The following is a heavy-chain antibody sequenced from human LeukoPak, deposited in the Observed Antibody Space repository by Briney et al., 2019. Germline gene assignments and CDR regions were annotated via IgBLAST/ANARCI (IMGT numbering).Heavy chain of an antibody. J-gene: IGHJ6*03. CDR1: GGSISSSSYY. CDR3: ARVAAAAGTFFIDYYYYMDV. D-gene: IGHD6-13*01. CDR2: LDYSGST. Sequence: SETLSLTCTVSGGSISSSSYYWGWVRQPPGKGLEWIGSLDYSGSTYYNPSLKSRVTISVDRSKNQFALRLSSVTAADTAVYYCARVAAAAGTFFIDYYYYMDVWGKGTTVTVSS. V-gene: IGHV4-39*06.